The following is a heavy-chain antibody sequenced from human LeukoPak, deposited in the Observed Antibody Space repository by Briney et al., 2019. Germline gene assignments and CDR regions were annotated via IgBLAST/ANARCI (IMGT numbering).Heavy chain of an antibody. CDR3: ARGRTFIAVVKRGNWFDP. CDR2: INHSGST. J-gene: IGHJ5*02. D-gene: IGHD2-21*01. CDR1: GGSFSGYY. Sequence: PSETLSLTCAVCGGSFSGYYWSWIRQPPGKGLEWIGEINHSGSTNYNPSLKSRVTISVDTSKNQFSLKLSSVTAADTAVYYCARGRTFIAVVKRGNWFDPWGQGTLVTVSS. V-gene: IGHV4-34*01.